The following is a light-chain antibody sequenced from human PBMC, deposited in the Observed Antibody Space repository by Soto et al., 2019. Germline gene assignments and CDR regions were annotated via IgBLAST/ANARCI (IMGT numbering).Light chain of an antibody. CDR3: PAWGTGIVV. V-gene: IGLV4-69*01. CDR2: LNSDGSQ. CDR1: SGHSTYA. Sequence: QAGVTQSPSASASLGASVKLTCTLSSGHSTYAIAWHQQQPGKGPRYLMKLNSDGSQNKGDGIPDRFSGSSSGAERYLTISSLQSEDEADYYCPAWGTGIVVFGGGTKLTVL. J-gene: IGLJ2*01.